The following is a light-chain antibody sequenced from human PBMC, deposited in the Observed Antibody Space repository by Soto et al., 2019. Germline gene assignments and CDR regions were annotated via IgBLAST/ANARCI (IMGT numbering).Light chain of an antibody. J-gene: IGKJ4*01. CDR1: QNVYNN. CDR3: QQCRKWQLT. CDR2: DAS. V-gene: IGKV3-15*01. Sequence: EIVMTQSPATLSVSPGEGATLSCKASQNVYNNLAWYQQRPGQPPRLLIYDASTRATGISARFSGSGYGTEFTLTISSLQSEDFAVYFCQQCRKWQLTFGGGTKVDIK.